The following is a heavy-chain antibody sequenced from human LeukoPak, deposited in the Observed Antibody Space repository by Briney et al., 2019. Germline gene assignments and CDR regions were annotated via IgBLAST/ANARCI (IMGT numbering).Heavy chain of an antibody. Sequence: SETLSLTCTVSGGSISSYYWSWIRQPPGKGLEWIGYIYYSGSTNYNPSLKSRVTISVDTSKNQFSLKLSSVTAADTAVYYCARDRRSITGTTYYFDYWGQGTLVTVSS. J-gene: IGHJ4*02. CDR2: IYYSGST. D-gene: IGHD1-20*01. V-gene: IGHV4-59*01. CDR1: GGSISSYY. CDR3: ARDRRSITGTTYYFDY.